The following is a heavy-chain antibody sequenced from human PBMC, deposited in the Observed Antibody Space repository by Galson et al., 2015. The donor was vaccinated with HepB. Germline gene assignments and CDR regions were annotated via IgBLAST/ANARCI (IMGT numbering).Heavy chain of an antibody. Sequence: SLRLSCAASGFTFSSYAMHWVRQAPGKGLEWVAVISYDGSNKYYADSVKGRFTISRDNSKNTLYLQMNSLRAEDTAVYYCARDVGCSGGSCYSGPPGDYWGQGTLVTVSS. V-gene: IGHV3-30-3*01. J-gene: IGHJ4*02. CDR3: ARDVGCSGGSCYSGPPGDY. CDR2: ISYDGSNK. D-gene: IGHD2-15*01. CDR1: GFTFSSYA.